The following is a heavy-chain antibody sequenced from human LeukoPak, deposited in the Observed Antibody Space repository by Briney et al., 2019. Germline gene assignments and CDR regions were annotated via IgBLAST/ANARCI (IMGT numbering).Heavy chain of an antibody. CDR1: GFTFSSYW. D-gene: IGHD3-10*02. V-gene: IGHV3-7*01. Sequence: TGGSLRLSCAASGFTFSSYWMSWVRQAPGRGLEWVANIKQDGSEKYYVDSVKGRFTISRDNAKNSLYLQMNSLRAEDTAVYYCAELGITMIGGVWGKGTTVTISS. CDR2: IKQDGSEK. J-gene: IGHJ6*04. CDR3: AELGITMIGGV.